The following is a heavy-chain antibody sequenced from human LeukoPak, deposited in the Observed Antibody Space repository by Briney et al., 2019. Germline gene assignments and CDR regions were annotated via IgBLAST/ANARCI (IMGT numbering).Heavy chain of an antibody. Sequence: ASVKVSCKAAGYTYTGYLMHGVRQAPGQGLEWMGGINPNSGGTNYEQKFQGRVTMTRDTSINTAYMELSRLRSDDPAVYYCLLYQLRAANPDWFDPWGQGTLVTVSS. V-gene: IGHV1-2*02. CDR3: LLYQLRAANPDWFDP. CDR2: INPNSGGT. D-gene: IGHD2-2*01. J-gene: IGHJ5*02. CDR1: GYTYTGYL.